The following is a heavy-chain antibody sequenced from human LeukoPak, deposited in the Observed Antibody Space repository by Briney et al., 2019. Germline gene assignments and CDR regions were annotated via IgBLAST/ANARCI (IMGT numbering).Heavy chain of an antibody. J-gene: IGHJ4*02. CDR2: ISRTGNSI. V-gene: IGHV3-48*03. D-gene: IGHD6-13*01. CDR1: LFTHSSYE. Sequence: GGSLRLSCAASLFTHSSYEMNGVRLAPGKGLEWISYISRTGNSIYYADSVKGRFTISRDSAKNSLYLQMNSLRAEDTAVYYCARGPYSSNWYVDYWGQGTLVTVAS. CDR3: ARGPYSSNWYVDY.